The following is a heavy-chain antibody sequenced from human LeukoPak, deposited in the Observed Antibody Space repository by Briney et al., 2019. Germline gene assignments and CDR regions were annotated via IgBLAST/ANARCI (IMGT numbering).Heavy chain of an antibody. J-gene: IGHJ6*03. D-gene: IGHD2-2*02. CDR3: ARDLDIVVVPAAIPDYYYYMDV. Sequence: SETLSLTCTVSGGSISSGSYYWSWIRQPAGKGLEWIGRIYTSGSTNYNPSLKSRVTMSVDTSKNQFSLKLSSVTAADTAVYYCARDLDIVVVPAAIPDYYYYMDVWGKGTTVTVSS. CDR2: IYTSGST. V-gene: IGHV4-61*02. CDR1: GGSISSGSYY.